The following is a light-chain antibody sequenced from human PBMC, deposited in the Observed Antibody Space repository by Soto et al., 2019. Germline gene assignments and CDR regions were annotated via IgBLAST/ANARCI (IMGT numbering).Light chain of an antibody. CDR3: QQYGTSTGT. J-gene: IGKJ1*01. CDR1: QSVSTY. V-gene: IGKV3-20*01. CDR2: DAS. Sequence: EIVLTQSPATLSLSPGERATLSCRASQSVSTYLAWYQQKPGQAPRRLIYDASSRAPGIPDRFSGSGSGTDFALTISRLEPEDFAVYYCQQYGTSTGTFGQGTKVDIK.